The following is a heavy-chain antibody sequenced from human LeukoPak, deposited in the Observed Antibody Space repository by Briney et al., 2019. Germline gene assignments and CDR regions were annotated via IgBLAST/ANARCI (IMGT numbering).Heavy chain of an antibody. D-gene: IGHD3/OR15-3a*01. J-gene: IGHJ4*02. V-gene: IGHV4-34*01. Sequence: SETLSLTCTVYGGSFSGHYWSYIRQPPGKGLEWIGEINHSGSTKYNPSLKSRVTISIDTFRNQFSLKLSSVTAADAAVYYCARRGYDFWTGSSYYFEYWDQGTLVTVSS. CDR1: GGSFSGHY. CDR2: INHSGST. CDR3: ARRGYDFWTGSSYYFEY.